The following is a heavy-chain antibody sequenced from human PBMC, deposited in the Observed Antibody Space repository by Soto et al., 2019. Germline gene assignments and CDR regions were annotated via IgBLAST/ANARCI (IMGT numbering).Heavy chain of an antibody. V-gene: IGHV5-51*01. D-gene: IGHD3-9*01. CDR2: IYPGDSDT. CDR3: ARHATYYDILSGYYFDY. J-gene: IGHJ4*02. CDR1: GYSFTSYK. Sequence: VESLKLSCKVSGYSFTSYKIGWVRQMPGKGLEWMGIIYPGDSDTRYSPSFQGQVTISADKSISTAYLQWSSLKASDTAMYYCARHATYYDILSGYYFDYWGQGTLVTVSS.